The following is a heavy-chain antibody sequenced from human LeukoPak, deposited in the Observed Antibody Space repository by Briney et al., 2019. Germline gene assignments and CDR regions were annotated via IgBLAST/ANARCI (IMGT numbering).Heavy chain of an antibody. CDR3: ARRRVLPPAYYFDY. J-gene: IGHJ4*02. V-gene: IGHV4-59*01. CDR1: GDSINNYY. D-gene: IGHD2/OR15-2a*01. Sequence: SEILSLTCTVSGDSINNYYWTWIRQPPGKGLEWIGYIYNSGSAIYNPSLKSRVTISVDTSKNQFSLKLRSMTAADTAVYYCARRRVLPPAYYFDYWGQGTLVTVPS. CDR2: IYNSGSA.